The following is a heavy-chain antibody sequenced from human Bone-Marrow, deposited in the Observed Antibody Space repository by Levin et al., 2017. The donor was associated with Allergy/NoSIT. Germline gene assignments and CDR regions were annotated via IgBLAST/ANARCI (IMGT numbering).Heavy chain of an antibody. Sequence: PPASVKVSCKASGDTFSSYDINWVRQASGQGLEWMGWMNPNSGNTVYAKKFQGRVTMTRNTSISTAYMDLSSLRSDDTATYYCATGQGHLVGPPWGQGTLVTVSA. J-gene: IGHJ5*02. CDR3: ATGQGHLVGPP. V-gene: IGHV1-8*01. CDR1: GDTFSSYD. CDR2: MNPNSGNT. D-gene: IGHD6-6*01.